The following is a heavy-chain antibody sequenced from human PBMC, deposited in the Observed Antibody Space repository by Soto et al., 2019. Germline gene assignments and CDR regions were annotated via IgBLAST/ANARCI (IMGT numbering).Heavy chain of an antibody. J-gene: IGHJ5*02. CDR2: IIPIFGTA. CDR3: SRGAAAGARWFAP. CDR1: GGTFSSYA. V-gene: IGHV1-69*13. D-gene: IGHD4-17*01. Sequence: SVKVSCKASGGTFSSYAISWVLQAPGQGLEWMGGIIPIFGTANYAQKFQGRVTITADESTSTAYMELSSLRSEDTAVYYCSRGAAAGARWFAPRGQGTPVTVSS.